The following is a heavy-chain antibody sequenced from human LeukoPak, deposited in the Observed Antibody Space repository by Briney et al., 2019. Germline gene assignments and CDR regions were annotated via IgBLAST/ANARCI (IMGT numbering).Heavy chain of an antibody. J-gene: IGHJ4*02. CDR3: AKGGGYAFDY. Sequence: PGRSLRLSCAASGFTVSSNYMSWVRQAPGKGLEWVAVISYDGSNKYYADSVKGRFTISRDNSKNTLYLQMNSLRAEDTAVYYCAKGGGYAFDYWGQGTLVTVSS. CDR2: ISYDGSNK. V-gene: IGHV3-30*18. D-gene: IGHD5-12*01. CDR1: GFTVSSNY.